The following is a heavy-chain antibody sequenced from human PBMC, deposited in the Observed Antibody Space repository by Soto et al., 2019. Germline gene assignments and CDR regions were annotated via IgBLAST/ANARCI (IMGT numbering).Heavy chain of an antibody. Sequence: SETLALTCPVSGGSISSGGYYWRWIRQHPGKGLEWIGYIYYSGSTYYNPSLKSRVTISVDTSKNQFSLKLSSVTAADTAVYYCARARPSHSSELRLDYWGQGTLVTVSS. CDR2: IYYSGST. J-gene: IGHJ4*02. CDR1: GGSISSGGYY. CDR3: ARARPSHSSELRLDY. V-gene: IGHV4-31*03. D-gene: IGHD1-7*01.